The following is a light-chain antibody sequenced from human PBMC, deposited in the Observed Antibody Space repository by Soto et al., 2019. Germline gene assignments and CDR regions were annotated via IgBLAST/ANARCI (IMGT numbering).Light chain of an antibody. CDR2: AAS. CDR1: QSVSSNY. Sequence: EIVLTQSPGTLSLSPGERATLSCRASQSVSSNYLAWYQQKPGQAPRLLIYAASSRATGIPDRFSGSGSGTDFTLTIGRLEPEDFAVYYCQQHDNSPPWTFGQGTKVDIK. J-gene: IGKJ1*01. CDR3: QQHDNSPPWT. V-gene: IGKV3-20*01.